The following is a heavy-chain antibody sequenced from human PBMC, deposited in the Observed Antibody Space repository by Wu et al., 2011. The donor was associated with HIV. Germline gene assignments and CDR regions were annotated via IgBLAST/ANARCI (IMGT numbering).Heavy chain of an antibody. D-gene: IGHD1-26*01. CDR3: ARDARGRVGPTQLYMDV. CDR2: INPSDGTT. J-gene: IGHJ6*03. Sequence: QVQLVQSGAEVKKPGASVKVSCKASGYTFTGYYMHWVRQAPGQGLEWMGIINPSDGTTAYAQKFQGRVTMTRDSSKSTVYVELSSLTSEDSAVFYCARDARGRVGPTQLYMDVVGQEGPRSPSP. V-gene: IGHV1-46*01. CDR1: GYTFTGYY.